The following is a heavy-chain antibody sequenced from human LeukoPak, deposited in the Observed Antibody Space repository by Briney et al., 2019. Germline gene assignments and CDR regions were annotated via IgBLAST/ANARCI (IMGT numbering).Heavy chain of an antibody. D-gene: IGHD6-19*01. CDR2: IYTSGST. J-gene: IGHJ4*02. V-gene: IGHV4-4*07. CDR3: ARIAAYSSGWYSGYYFDY. Sequence: SETLSLTCTVSGGSISSYYWSWIRQPAGKGLEWIGRIYTSGSTNYNPSLKSRVTMSVDTSKNQFSLQLSSVTAADTAVYYCARIAAYSSGWYSGYYFDYWGQGTLVTVSS. CDR1: GGSISSYY.